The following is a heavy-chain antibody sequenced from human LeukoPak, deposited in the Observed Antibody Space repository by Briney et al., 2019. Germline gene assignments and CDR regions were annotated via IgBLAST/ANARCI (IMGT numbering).Heavy chain of an antibody. V-gene: IGHV4-61*02. CDR1: GASVSSSTSY. J-gene: IGHJ3*02. Sequence: SETLSLTCTVSGASVSSSTSYWSWIRQPAGKGLEWIGRIYTSGSTNYNPSLKSRVTMSVDTSKNQFSLKLSSVTAADTAVYYCARHSRGAAAAAGAFDIWGQGTMVTVSS. CDR3: ARHSRGAAAAAGAFDI. CDR2: IYTSGST. D-gene: IGHD6-13*01.